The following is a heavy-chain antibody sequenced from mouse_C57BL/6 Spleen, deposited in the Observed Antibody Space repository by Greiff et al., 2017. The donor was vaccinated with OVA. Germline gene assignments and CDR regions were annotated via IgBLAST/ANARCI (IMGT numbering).Heavy chain of an antibody. D-gene: IGHD2-5*01. J-gene: IGHJ4*01. CDR1: GYSITSGYD. Sequence: EVQLQESGPGMVKPSQSLSLTCTVTGYSITSGYDWHWFRHFPGNKLEWMGYISYSGSTNYNPSLKSRISITHDTSKNHFFLKVNSVTTEDTATYYCARGYYSNDAMDYWGQGTSVTVSS. CDR3: ARGYYSNDAMDY. CDR2: ISYSGST. V-gene: IGHV3-1*01.